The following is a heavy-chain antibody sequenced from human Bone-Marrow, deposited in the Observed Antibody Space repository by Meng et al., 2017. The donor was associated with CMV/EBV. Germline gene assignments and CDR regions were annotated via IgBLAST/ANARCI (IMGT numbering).Heavy chain of an antibody. CDR2: IYHSGST. V-gene: IGHV4-38-2*02. Sequence: GSLRLSCTVSGYSISSGYYWGWIRQPPGKGLDWIGSIYHSGSTYYNPSLKSRVTISVDTSKNQFSLKLSSVTAADTAMYYCARGQGVGAFDIWGQGRMVTVSS. CDR3: ARGQGVGAFDI. J-gene: IGHJ3*02. CDR1: GYSISSGYY. D-gene: IGHD1-26*01.